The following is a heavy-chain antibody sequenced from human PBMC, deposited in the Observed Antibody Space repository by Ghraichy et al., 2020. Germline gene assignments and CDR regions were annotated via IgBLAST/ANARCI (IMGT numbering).Heavy chain of an antibody. D-gene: IGHD2-15*01. CDR2: IRSKANSYAT. J-gene: IGHJ4*02. CDR1: GFTFSGSA. CDR3: TRRDCSGGSCKSAFDY. Sequence: GGSLRLSCAASGFTFSGSAMHWVRQASGKGLEWVGRIRSKANSYATAYAASVKGRFTISRDDSKNTAYLQMNSLKTEDTAVYYCTRRDCSGGSCKSAFDYWGQGTLVTVSS. V-gene: IGHV3-73*01.